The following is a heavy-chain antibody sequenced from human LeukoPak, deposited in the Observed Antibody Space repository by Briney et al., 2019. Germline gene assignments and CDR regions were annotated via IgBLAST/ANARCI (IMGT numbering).Heavy chain of an antibody. CDR2: ISGSGGST. J-gene: IGHJ4*02. D-gene: IGHD3-3*01. CDR3: AKEGGSAISLDNFDY. CDR1: GFTFSSYA. V-gene: IGHV3-23*01. Sequence: SGGSLRLSCAASGFTFSSYAMSWVRQAPGKGLEWVSAISGSGGSTYYADSVKGRFTISRDNPKNTLYLQMNSLRAEDTAVYYCAKEGGSAISLDNFDYWGQGTLVTVSS.